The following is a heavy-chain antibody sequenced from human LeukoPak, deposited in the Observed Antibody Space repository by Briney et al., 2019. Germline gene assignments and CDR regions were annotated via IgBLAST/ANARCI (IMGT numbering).Heavy chain of an antibody. D-gene: IGHD3-22*01. CDR2: TSHDGSNT. J-gene: IGHJ4*02. V-gene: IGHV3-30*03. CDR3: ASRGGRSSGYSDFDY. CDR1: GFTFGSYG. Sequence: PGGSLRLSCAASGFTFGSYGMHWIRQAPGKGLEWVAVTSHDGSNTYYVDSVKGRFIISRDNSKNTLYLQMNSLRAEDTAVYYCASRGGRSSGYSDFDYWGQGTLVTVSS.